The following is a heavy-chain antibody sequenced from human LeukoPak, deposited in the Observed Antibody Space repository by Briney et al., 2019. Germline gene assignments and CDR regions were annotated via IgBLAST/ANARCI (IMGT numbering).Heavy chain of an antibody. CDR1: GITFSNYN. Sequence: GGSLRLSCAAPGITFSNYNMNWVRQAPGKGLEWISAITSSSSYTFYADSVKGRFTISRDNAQNSLYLQMNSLRVEDTAIYYCARDPYNGAYSEGYYYYYMDVWGKGTTVTVSS. CDR2: ITSSSSYT. D-gene: IGHD1-1*01. V-gene: IGHV3-21*01. CDR3: ARDPYNGAYSEGYYYYYMDV. J-gene: IGHJ6*03.